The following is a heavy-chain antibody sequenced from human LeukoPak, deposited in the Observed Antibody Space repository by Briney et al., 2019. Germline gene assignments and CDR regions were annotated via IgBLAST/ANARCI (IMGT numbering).Heavy chain of an antibody. CDR1: GFTFSNYN. CDR3: ARGWEGYSYEFDY. CDR2: ISSSSSYI. J-gene: IGHJ4*02. D-gene: IGHD5-18*01. V-gene: IGHV3-21*01. Sequence: GGSLRLSCAASGFTFSNYNMNWVRQAAGKGLEWVSSISSSSSYIYYADSVKGRFTISRDNAKNSLYLQMNRLGAEDTAVYYCARGWEGYSYEFDYWGQGTLVTVSS.